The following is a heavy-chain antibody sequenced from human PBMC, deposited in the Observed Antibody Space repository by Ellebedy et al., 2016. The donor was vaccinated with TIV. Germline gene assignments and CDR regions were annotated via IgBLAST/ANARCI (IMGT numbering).Heavy chain of an antibody. CDR3: AVHLGIFDY. CDR1: GFTFSSYA. D-gene: IGHD3-16*01. CDR2: ISGSGGST. V-gene: IGHV3-23*01. J-gene: IGHJ4*02. Sequence: GESLKISXAASGFTFSSYAMSWVRQAPGKGLEWVSAISGSGGSTYYADSVKGRFTISRDNSKNTLYLQMNSLRAEDTAVYYCAVHLGIFDYWGQGTLVTVSS.